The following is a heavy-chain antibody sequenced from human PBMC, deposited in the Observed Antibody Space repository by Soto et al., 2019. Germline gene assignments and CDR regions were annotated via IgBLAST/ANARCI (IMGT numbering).Heavy chain of an antibody. J-gene: IGHJ4*02. CDR1: GFSLSTTGGS. CDR2: IYWDDDK. V-gene: IGHV2-5*02. Sequence: QITLKGSGPTLVKPTQTLTLTCTISGFSLSTTGGSVGWIRQPPGKALEWLALIYWDDDKRYSPSLKSRLTITRDTYKKQVVLTMPNMDPVDTATNYCAHRRYYYGSGDLFDYWGQGTLVTVSS. D-gene: IGHD3-10*01. CDR3: AHRRYYYGSGDLFDY.